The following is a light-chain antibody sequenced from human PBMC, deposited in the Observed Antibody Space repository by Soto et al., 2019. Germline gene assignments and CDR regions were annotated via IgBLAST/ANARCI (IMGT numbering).Light chain of an antibody. CDR2: EGS. CDR3: CSYAGSYVV. CDR1: SSDVGSYNL. Sequence: QSALTQPASVSGSPGQSITISCTGTSSDVGSYNLVSWYQRHPGKAPKLMIYEGSKRPSGVSNRFSGSKSGNTASLTISGLQAEDEADYYCCSYAGSYVVFGGGTKVTVL. V-gene: IGLV2-23*01. J-gene: IGLJ2*01.